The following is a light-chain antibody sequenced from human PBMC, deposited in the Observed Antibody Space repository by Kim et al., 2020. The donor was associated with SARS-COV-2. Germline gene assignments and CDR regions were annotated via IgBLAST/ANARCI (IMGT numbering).Light chain of an antibody. CDR3: QQYYNWPLT. J-gene: IGKJ4*01. CDR2: GAS. V-gene: IGKV3-15*01. Sequence: VSPGDSATVSCRASQSVNSNLAWYQQIPGQAPRLLIYGASTSATGIPAKFSGSGSGTEFTLTISGLQSEDFAVYYCQQYYNWPLTFGGGTKVDIK. CDR1: QSVNSN.